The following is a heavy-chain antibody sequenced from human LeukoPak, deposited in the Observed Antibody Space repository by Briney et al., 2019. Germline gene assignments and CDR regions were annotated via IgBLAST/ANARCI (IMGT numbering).Heavy chain of an antibody. D-gene: IGHD1-26*01. J-gene: IGHJ4*02. CDR1: GFTFSSYG. CDR3: ARDRGGSYYYFDY. V-gene: IGHV3-33*01. CDR2: IWYDESIK. Sequence: GGSLRLSCAASGFTFSSYGMHWVRQAPGKGLGWVAVIWYDESIKYYADSVKGRFTISRDNSKNTLYLQMNSLRAEDTAVYYCARDRGGSYYYFDYWGQGTLVTVSS.